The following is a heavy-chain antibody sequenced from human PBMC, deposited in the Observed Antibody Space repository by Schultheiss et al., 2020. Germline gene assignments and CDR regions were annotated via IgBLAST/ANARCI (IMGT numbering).Heavy chain of an antibody. J-gene: IGHJ5*02. D-gene: IGHD3-3*01. CDR1: GGSISSGGYY. V-gene: IGHV4-31*03. CDR2: IYYSGST. CDR3: ARGFSTYYDFWSGNRGGWFDP. Sequence: SETLSLTCTVSGGSISSGGYYWSWIRQHPGKGLELIGYIYYSGSTYYNPSLKSRVTISVDTSKNQFSLKLSSVTAADTAVYYCARGFSTYYDFWSGNRGGWFDPWGQGTLVTVSS.